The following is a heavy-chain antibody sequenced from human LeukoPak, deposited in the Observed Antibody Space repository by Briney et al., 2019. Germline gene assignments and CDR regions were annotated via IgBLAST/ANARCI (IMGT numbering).Heavy chain of an antibody. D-gene: IGHD4-23*01. Sequence: ASVKVSCKAFGYTFTSNYMHWVRQAPGQGPEWMGVISPTGGSTTYAQKFQGRVTMTRDMSTSTVYMELSSLRSEDTAVYYCARGGDYGGEGGFDYWGQGTLVTVSS. J-gene: IGHJ4*02. V-gene: IGHV1-46*01. CDR2: ISPTGGST. CDR1: GYTFTSNY. CDR3: ARGGDYGGEGGFDY.